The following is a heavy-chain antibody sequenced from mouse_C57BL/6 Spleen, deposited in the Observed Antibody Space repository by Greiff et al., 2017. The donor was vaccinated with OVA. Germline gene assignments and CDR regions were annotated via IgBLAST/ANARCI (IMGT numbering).Heavy chain of an antibody. CDR3: AREEDGPWYVDV. V-gene: IGHV1-82*01. CDR2: LYPGDGDT. CDR1: GYAFSSSW. Sequence: VQLQESGPELVKPGASVKISCKASGYAFSSSWMHWVKQRPGKGLEWIGRLYPGDGDTNYNGKFKGKATLTADKSSSTAYMQLSSLTSEDSAVYVCAREEDGPWYVDVWGTGTTVTVSS. D-gene: IGHD2-3*01. J-gene: IGHJ1*03.